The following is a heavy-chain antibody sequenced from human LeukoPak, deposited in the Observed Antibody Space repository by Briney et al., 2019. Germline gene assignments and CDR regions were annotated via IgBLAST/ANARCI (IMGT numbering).Heavy chain of an antibody. CDR3: ALAPGRDYFDS. D-gene: IGHD3-10*01. V-gene: IGHV4-59*01. CDR2: IYYSGST. J-gene: IGHJ4*02. CDR1: GGSISSYY. Sequence: KPSETLSLTCTASGGSISSYYWSWIRQPPGKGLEWIGYIYYSGSTNYNPSLKSRVTISVDTSKNQFSLKLSSVTAADTAVYYCALAPGRDYFDSWGQGTLVTVSS.